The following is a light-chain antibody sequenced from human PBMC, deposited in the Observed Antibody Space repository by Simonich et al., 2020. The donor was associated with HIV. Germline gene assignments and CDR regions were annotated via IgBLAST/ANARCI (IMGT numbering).Light chain of an antibody. J-gene: IGKJ3*01. V-gene: IGKV4-1*01. CDR2: WAS. CDR3: QQYYGSPS. Sequence: DIVMTQSPDSLAVSLGERATINSKSSQSVLYSSNNKNYLAWYQQKPGQPPKLLIYWASTREFGVPDRFSGSGSGTDFTLTISSLQAEDVAVYYCQQYYGSPSFGPGTKVDIK. CDR1: QSVLYSSNNKNY.